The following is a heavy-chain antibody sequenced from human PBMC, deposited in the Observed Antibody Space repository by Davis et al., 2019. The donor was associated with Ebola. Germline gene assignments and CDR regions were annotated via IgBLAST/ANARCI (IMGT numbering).Heavy chain of an antibody. Sequence: GESLKISCAASGFTFSSYSMNWVRQAPGKGLEWVSYISSSSSTIYYADSVKGRFTISRDNAKNSLYLQMNSLRAEDTAVYYCAKNIVVVGKNWFDPWGQGTLVTVSS. CDR2: ISSSSSTI. CDR3: AKNIVVVGKNWFDP. J-gene: IGHJ5*02. V-gene: IGHV3-48*01. CDR1: GFTFSSYS. D-gene: IGHD2-15*01.